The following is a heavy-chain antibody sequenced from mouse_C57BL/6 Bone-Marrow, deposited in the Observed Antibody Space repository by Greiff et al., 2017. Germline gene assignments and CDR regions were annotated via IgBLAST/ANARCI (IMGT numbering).Heavy chain of an antibody. Sequence: EVKLQESGPGLAKPSQTLSLTCSVTGYSITSDYWNWIRKFPGNKLEYMGYISYSGSTYYNPSLKSRISITRDTSKNQYYLQLNSVTTEDTATYYCARYPSFITTKKVYFDYWGQGTTLTVSS. V-gene: IGHV3-8*01. J-gene: IGHJ2*01. CDR2: ISYSGST. CDR1: GYSITSDY. D-gene: IGHD1-1*01. CDR3: ARYPSFITTKKVYFDY.